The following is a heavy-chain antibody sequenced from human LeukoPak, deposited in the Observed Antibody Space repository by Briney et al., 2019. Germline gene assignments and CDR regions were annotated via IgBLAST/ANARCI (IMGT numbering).Heavy chain of an antibody. CDR2: ITLDENTV. CDR3: ARDQPGSSNAFDI. D-gene: IGHD6-19*01. J-gene: IGHJ3*02. V-gene: IGHV3-74*01. CDR1: GFTFSREW. Sequence: GGSLRLSCVASGFTFSREWMHWVRQAPGKGLVWVSRITLDENTVHYADSVKGRFTISRDNAKNTLYLQMNSLRAEDTAVYYCARDQPGSSNAFDIWGQGTMVTVSS.